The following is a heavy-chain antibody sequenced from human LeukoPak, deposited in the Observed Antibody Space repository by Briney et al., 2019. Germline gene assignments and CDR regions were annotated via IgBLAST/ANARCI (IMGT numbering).Heavy chain of an antibody. V-gene: IGHV4-39*07. J-gene: IGHJ5*02. Sequence: SETLSLTCTVSGGSISSSSYYWGWIRQPPGEGLEWIGSIYYSGSTYYNPSLKSRVTISVDTSENQFSLKLSSVTAADTAVYYCASSKAVAGLDNWFDPWGQGTLVTVSS. CDR1: GGSISSSSYY. D-gene: IGHD6-19*01. CDR2: IYYSGST. CDR3: ASSKAVAGLDNWFDP.